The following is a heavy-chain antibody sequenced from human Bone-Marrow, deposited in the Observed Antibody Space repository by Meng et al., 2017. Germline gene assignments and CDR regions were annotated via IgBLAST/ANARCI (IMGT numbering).Heavy chain of an antibody. CDR2: IYYSGST. Sequence: SETLSLTCTVSGGSISSGGYYWSWIRQPPGKGLEWIGYIYYSGSTYYNPSLKSRVTISVDTSKNQFSLKLSSVTAADTAVYYCAGVTVTTYYFDYWGQGTLVTVSS. CDR3: AGVTVTTYYFDY. J-gene: IGHJ4*02. CDR1: GGSISSGGYY. V-gene: IGHV4-31*03. D-gene: IGHD4-17*01.